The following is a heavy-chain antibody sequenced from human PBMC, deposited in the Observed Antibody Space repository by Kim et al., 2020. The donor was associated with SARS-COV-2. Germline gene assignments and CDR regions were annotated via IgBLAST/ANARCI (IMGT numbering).Heavy chain of an antibody. V-gene: IGHV3-23*01. CDR2: ISGSGSKT. CDR1: GFIFSNYA. CDR3: AKDNPAVAPPWCDL. D-gene: IGHD6-13*01. J-gene: IGHJ5*02. Sequence: GGSLRLSCAASGFIFSNYAMSWVRLAPGKGLEWVSAISGSGSKTYYADSVKGRFTISRDNSKDTLYLQMNILGAADMAFYYCAKDNPAVAPPWCDLCGQGTLVTVSA.